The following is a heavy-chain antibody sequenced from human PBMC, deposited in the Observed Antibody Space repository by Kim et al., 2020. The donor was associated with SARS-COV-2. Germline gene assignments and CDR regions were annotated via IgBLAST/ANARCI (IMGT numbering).Heavy chain of an antibody. D-gene: IGHD4-17*01. V-gene: IGHV3-23*01. CDR2: ITSDGTT. CDR1: GFTFSNFA. Sequence: GGSLRLSCGASGFTFSNFAMSWVRQIPGKGLEGVSFITSDGTTHYADSVKGRFVISRDNTKKTLNLQMNSLTAEDTAIYYCARSYEAKRGLGVTTFSDWG. J-gene: IGHJ1*01. CDR3: ARSYEAKRGLGVTTFSD.